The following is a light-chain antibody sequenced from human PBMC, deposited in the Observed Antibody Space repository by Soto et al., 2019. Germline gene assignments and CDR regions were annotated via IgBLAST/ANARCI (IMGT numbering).Light chain of an antibody. V-gene: IGKV3D-20*02. CDR3: QQRGDWPPIT. CDR1: QRVSNSY. Sequence: EIVLTQSPGTLSLSPGDRATLSCRASQRVSNSYLAWYQQKPGQAPRLLIYDASTRAAGVPDRVTGGGSGTDFTLTISALEPEDSAVYYCQQRGDWPPITFGQGTRLEIK. J-gene: IGKJ5*01. CDR2: DAS.